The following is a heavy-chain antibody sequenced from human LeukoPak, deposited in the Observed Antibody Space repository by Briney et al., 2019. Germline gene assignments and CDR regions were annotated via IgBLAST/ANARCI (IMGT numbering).Heavy chain of an antibody. J-gene: IGHJ3*02. CDR3: AREGDGLGDAFDI. V-gene: IGHV3-11*04. Sequence: PGGSLRLSCAASGFTFSNYYMSWIRQAPGQGQERVSYISSSGSTIYYADSVKGRFTISRDNTKNSLYPQMNSLRAEDTAVYYCAREGDGLGDAFDIWGQGTMVTVSS. CDR1: GFTFSNYY. D-gene: IGHD3-10*01. CDR2: ISSSGSTI.